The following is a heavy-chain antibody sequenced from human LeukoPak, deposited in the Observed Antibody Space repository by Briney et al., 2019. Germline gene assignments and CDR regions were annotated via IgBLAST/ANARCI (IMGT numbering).Heavy chain of an antibody. CDR3: ARANYDSSGYYPLIYY. Sequence: GGSLRLSCAASGFTFSDSYMTWVRQAPGKGVEWVAYISGSGHDINYSESAKGRFTISRDNAKNSLYLQMNSLRAEDTAVYYCARANYDSSGYYPLIYYWGQGTLVTVSS. CDR2: ISGSGHDI. CDR1: GFTFSDSY. D-gene: IGHD3-22*01. V-gene: IGHV3-11*04. J-gene: IGHJ4*02.